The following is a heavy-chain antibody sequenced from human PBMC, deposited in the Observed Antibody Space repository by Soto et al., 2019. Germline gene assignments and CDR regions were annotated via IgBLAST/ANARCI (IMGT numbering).Heavy chain of an antibody. D-gene: IGHD1-26*01. CDR3: EREVGATPRYFDY. Sequence: QVQLVQSGAEVKKPGASVKVSCKASGYTFTSYYMHWVRQAPGQGLEWMGIINPSGGSTSYAQKFQGRVTMTRYTSTSTVYMELSSLRSEDTAVYYCEREVGATPRYFDYWGQGTLVTVSS. CDR1: GYTFTSYY. CDR2: INPSGGST. V-gene: IGHV1-46*01. J-gene: IGHJ4*02.